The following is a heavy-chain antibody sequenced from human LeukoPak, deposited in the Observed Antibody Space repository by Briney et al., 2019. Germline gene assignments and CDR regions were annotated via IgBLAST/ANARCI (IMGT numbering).Heavy chain of an antibody. CDR2: IRQDGSEK. CDR3: ASTYGSGSYLHS. CDR1: GFTFSSYS. D-gene: IGHD3-10*01. Sequence: GGSLRLSCATSGFTFSSYSMSWVRQAPGKGLEWVANIRQDGSEKSYVDSVKGRFLISRDNARRSLYLQMNSLRLEDTAFYYCASTYGSGSYLHSWGQGTLVTVSS. J-gene: IGHJ4*02. V-gene: IGHV3-7*03.